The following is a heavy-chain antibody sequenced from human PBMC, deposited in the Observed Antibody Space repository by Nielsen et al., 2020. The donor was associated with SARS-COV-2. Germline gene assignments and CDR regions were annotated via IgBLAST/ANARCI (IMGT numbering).Heavy chain of an antibody. CDR3: AIIWSGYTDAFDI. CDR1: GFSVSSHD. Sequence: GESLKISCAASGFSVSSHDMNWVRQAPGKGLQWVSLIYSDGSTKYADSVKGRFTISRDNAKNSLYLQMNSLRAEDTAVYYCAIIWSGYTDAFDIWGQGTMVTVSS. D-gene: IGHD3-3*01. J-gene: IGHJ3*02. V-gene: IGHV3-53*01. CDR2: IYSDGST.